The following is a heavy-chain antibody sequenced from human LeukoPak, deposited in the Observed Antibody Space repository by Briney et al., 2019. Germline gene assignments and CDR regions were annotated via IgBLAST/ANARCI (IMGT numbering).Heavy chain of an antibody. J-gene: IGHJ4*02. Sequence: GGSLRLSCAASGFTFSSYGMHWVRQAPGKGLEWVAVISYDGSNKYYADSVKGRFTISRDNAENSLYPQMNDLRPEDTALYYCVREMASFPYHLADWGQGTLVSVSS. CDR3: VREMASFPYHLAD. V-gene: IGHV3-30*03. CDR2: ISYDGSNK. CDR1: GFTFSSYG. D-gene: IGHD6-19*01.